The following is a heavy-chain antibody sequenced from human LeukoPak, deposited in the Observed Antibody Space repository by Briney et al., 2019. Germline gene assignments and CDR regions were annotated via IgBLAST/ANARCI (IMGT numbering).Heavy chain of an antibody. J-gene: IGHJ3*02. V-gene: IGHV1-2*02. CDR1: GYTFTGYY. CDR2: INPNSGGT. CDR3: ATHDLLDDAFDI. D-gene: IGHD1-1*01. Sequence: ASVKVSCKASGYTFTGYYMHWVRQAPGQGLEWMGWINPNSGGTNYAQKFQGRVTMTRDTSISTAYMELSRLRSDDTAVYYCATHDLLDDAFDIWGQGTMVTVSS.